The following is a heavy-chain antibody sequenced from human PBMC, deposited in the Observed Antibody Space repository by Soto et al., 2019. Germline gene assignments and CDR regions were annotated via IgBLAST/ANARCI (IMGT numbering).Heavy chain of an antibody. CDR3: ARDRERQLVGNWLDP. CDR2: ISYDGSNK. J-gene: IGHJ5*02. D-gene: IGHD6-13*01. CDR1: GFTFSSYA. V-gene: IGHV3-30-3*01. Sequence: PGGSLRLSCAASGFTFSSYAMHWVRQAPGKGLEWVAVISYDGSNKYYADSVKGRFTISRDNSKNTLYLQMNSLRAEDTAVYYCARDRERQLVGNWLDPWGQGSLVTVSS.